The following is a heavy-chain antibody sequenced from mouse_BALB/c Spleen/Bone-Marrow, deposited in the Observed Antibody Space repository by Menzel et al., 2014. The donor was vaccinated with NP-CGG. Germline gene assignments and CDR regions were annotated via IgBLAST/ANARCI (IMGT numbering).Heavy chain of an antibody. V-gene: IGHV1-9*01. Sequence: VMLVESGAELMKPGASVKISCKATGYTFSGYWIEWVKQRPGHGLEWIGEILPGGNNTIYNENFKGKATFTADTSSNTAYMQLSSLTSEDSAVYYCARSQYGNLHPFAYWGQGTLVTVSA. J-gene: IGHJ3*01. CDR3: ARSQYGNLHPFAY. CDR1: GYTFSGYW. D-gene: IGHD2-10*02. CDR2: ILPGGNNT.